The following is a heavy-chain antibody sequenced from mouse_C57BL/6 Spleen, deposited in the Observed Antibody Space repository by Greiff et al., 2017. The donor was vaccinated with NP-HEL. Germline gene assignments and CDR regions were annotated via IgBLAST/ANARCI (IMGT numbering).Heavy chain of an antibody. V-gene: IGHV5-16*01. CDR1: GFTFSDYY. J-gene: IGHJ4*01. CDR3: ARLGRNYAMDY. Sequence: EVKLVESEGGLVQPGSSMKLSCTASGFTFSDYYMAWVRQVPEKGLEWVANINYDGSSTYYLDSLKSRFIISRVNAKNILYLQMSSLKSEDTATYYCARLGRNYAMDYWGQGTSVTVSS. D-gene: IGHD4-1*01. CDR2: INYDGSST.